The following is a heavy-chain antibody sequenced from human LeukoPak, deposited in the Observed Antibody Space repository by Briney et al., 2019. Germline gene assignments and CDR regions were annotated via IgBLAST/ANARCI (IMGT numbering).Heavy chain of an antibody. CDR3: ASTGTYYYDSPPGAFDI. CDR2: IYSGGST. CDR1: GFTVSSNY. J-gene: IGHJ3*02. Sequence: GGSLRLSCAASGFTVSSNYMSWVRQAPEKGLEWVSVIYSGGSTYYADSVKGRFTISRDNSKNTLYLQMNSLRAEDTAVYYCASTGTYYYDSPPGAFDIWGQGTMVTVSS. D-gene: IGHD3-22*01. V-gene: IGHV3-53*01.